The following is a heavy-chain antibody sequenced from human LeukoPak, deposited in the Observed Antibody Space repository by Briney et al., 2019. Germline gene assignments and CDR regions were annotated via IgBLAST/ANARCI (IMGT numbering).Heavy chain of an antibody. V-gene: IGHV1-2*02. CDR3: ARGSSSWYGGIYYYYYVDV. CDR1: GYTFTGYY. CDR2: INPNSGGT. Sequence: ASVKVSCKASGYTFTGYYMHWVRQAPGQGLEWMGWINPNSGGTNYAQKFQGRVTMTRDTSISTAYMELSRLRSDDTAVYYCARGSSSWYGGIYYYYYVDVWGKGTTVTVSS. J-gene: IGHJ6*03. D-gene: IGHD6-13*01.